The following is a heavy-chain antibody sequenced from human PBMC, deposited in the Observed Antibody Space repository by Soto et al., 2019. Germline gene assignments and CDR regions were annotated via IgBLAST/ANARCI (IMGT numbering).Heavy chain of an antibody. CDR3: ARSQSSGWYILGY. Sequence: ASVKVSCKASGYTFTSYAMHWVRQAPGQRLEWMGWINAGNGNTKYSQKFQGRVTITRDTSASTAYMELSSLRSEDTAVYYCARSQSSGWYILGYWGQGTLVTGLL. D-gene: IGHD6-19*01. J-gene: IGHJ4*02. CDR1: GYTFTSYA. V-gene: IGHV1-3*01. CDR2: INAGNGNT.